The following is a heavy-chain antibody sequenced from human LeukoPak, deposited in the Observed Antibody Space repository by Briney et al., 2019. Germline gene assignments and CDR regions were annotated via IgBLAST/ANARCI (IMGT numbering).Heavy chain of an antibody. CDR2: INPNSGGT. Sequence: GASVKVSCKASGYTFTGYYMHWVRQAPGQGLEWMGWINPNSGGTNYAQKFQGRVTMTRDTSISTAYMELSRLRSDDTAVYYCARSGITMVRGVSSWFDPWGQGTLVTVSS. D-gene: IGHD3-10*01. CDR1: GYTFTGYY. J-gene: IGHJ5*02. V-gene: IGHV1-2*02. CDR3: ARSGITMVRGVSSWFDP.